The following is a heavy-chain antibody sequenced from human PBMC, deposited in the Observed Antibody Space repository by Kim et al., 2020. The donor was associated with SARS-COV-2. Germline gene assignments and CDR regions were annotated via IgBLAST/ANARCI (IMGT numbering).Heavy chain of an antibody. J-gene: IGHJ5*02. CDR3: AKLWFGEETWFDP. V-gene: IGHV3-23*01. Sequence: YADSVKGRFTIARDNSKNTLYLQMNSLRAEDTAVYYCAKLWFGEETWFDPWGQGTLVTVSS. D-gene: IGHD3-10*01.